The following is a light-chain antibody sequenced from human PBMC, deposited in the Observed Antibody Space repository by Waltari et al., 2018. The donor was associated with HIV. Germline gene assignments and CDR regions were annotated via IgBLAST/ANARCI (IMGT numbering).Light chain of an antibody. CDR1: RAISNS. V-gene: IGKV1-NL1*01. J-gene: IGKJ2*01. CDR3: HQYDAIPYT. CDR2: AAS. Sequence: DIQMTQSPSSLSASVGDRVTFSCRASRAISNSVAWYQLKPGGAPKPLIFAASRLETGVPSRFSGSSSGTDFTLTINNLQPEDFASYFCHQYDAIPYTFGQGTNLEIK.